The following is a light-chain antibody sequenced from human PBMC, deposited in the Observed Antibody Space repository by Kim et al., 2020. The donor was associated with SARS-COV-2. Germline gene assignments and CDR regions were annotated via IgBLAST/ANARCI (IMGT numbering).Light chain of an antibody. CDR1: QGVSKS. J-gene: IGKJ4*01. CDR3: QQVNVFPLT. CDR2: AAS. Sequence: ASVGDRVTIPCRASQGVSKSLAWYQQQPGRAPNLLIYAASTLQSGVPSRFSGSGSGTEFTLTISSLQPEDFATYYCQQVNVFPLTFGGGTKVEIK. V-gene: IGKV1-9*01.